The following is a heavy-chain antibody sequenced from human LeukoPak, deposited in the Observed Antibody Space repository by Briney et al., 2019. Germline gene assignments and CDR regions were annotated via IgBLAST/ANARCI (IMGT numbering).Heavy chain of an antibody. Sequence: SETLSLTCAVYGGSFSGYHWNWIRQSPGEGLEWTGEINHRGRTNYNPSLKNRVTISVETSKNQFSLKLSSVTAADTAIYYCARDPTTVVTTPYYFDFWGQGTLVTVSS. CDR3: ARDPTTVVTTPYYFDF. J-gene: IGHJ4*02. V-gene: IGHV4-34*01. CDR1: GGSFSGYH. CDR2: INHRGRT. D-gene: IGHD4-23*01.